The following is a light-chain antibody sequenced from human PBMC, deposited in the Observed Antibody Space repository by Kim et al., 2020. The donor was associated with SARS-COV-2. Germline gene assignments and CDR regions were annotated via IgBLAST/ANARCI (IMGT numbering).Light chain of an antibody. V-gene: IGKV3-15*01. CDR3: QQYENWPYT. J-gene: IGKJ2*01. CDR1: QGISSN. CDR2: GAS. Sequence: EIVMTQSPVTLSVSPGEGATLSCRASQGISSNLAWYQQKPGQAPRLLMSGASIRDTGIPARFGGSGSGTDFTLTISGLQSDDFALYYCQQYENWPYTFGQGTKLEI.